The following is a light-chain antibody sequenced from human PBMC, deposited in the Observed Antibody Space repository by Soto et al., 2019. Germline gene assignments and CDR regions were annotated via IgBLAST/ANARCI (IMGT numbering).Light chain of an antibody. CDR3: CSYAGSSTFV. CDR1: SSDVGGYDY. Sequence: QSALTQPASVSGSPGQSITISCTGTSSDVGGYDYVSWYQLHPGKAPKLMIFEVSNRPSGVSYRFSGSKSGNTASLTISGLQVEDEADYFCCSYAGSSTFVFGTGTKVTVL. J-gene: IGLJ1*01. CDR2: EVS. V-gene: IGLV2-14*01.